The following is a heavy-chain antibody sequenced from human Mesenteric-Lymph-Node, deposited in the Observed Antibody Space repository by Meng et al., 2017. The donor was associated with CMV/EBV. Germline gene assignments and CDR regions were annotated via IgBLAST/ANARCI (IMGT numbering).Heavy chain of an antibody. CDR3: ARAPIAVAGPLNWFDP. CDR2: ISYDGSNK. Sequence: GESLKISCAASGFTFSSYAMHWVRQAPGKGLEWVAVISYDGSNKYYADSVKGRFTISRDNAKNSLYLQMNSLRAEDTAVYYCARAPIAVAGPLNWFDPWGQGTLVTVSS. V-gene: IGHV3-30*04. D-gene: IGHD6-19*01. J-gene: IGHJ5*02. CDR1: GFTFSSYA.